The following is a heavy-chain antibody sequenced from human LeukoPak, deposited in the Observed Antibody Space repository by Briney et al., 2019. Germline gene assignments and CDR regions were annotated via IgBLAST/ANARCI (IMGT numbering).Heavy chain of an antibody. CDR1: GGSISNSNYY. CDR3: ARGTAILDY. D-gene: IGHD2-21*02. Sequence: SETLSLTCTVSGGSISNSNYYWGWIRQPPGKGLEWIGSIYDSGSAYYNPSLKSRVTIAVDTSKNQFSLKLSSVTAADTAVYYCARGTAILDYWGQGTLVTVSS. J-gene: IGHJ4*02. CDR2: IYDSGSA. V-gene: IGHV4-39*07.